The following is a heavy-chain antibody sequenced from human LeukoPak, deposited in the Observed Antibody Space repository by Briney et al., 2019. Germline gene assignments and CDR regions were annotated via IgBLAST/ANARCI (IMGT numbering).Heavy chain of an antibody. CDR1: GFTFNRYS. V-gene: IGHV3-21*01. J-gene: IGHJ4*02. Sequence: GGSLRLSCAASGFTFNRYSMNWVRQAPGKGLEWVSSISSSSSYIYYADSVKGRFTISRDNAKNSLSLQMNSLRAEDTAVYYCAKGGYSYGPFDYWGQGTLVTVSS. CDR2: ISSSSSYI. CDR3: AKGGYSYGPFDY. D-gene: IGHD5-18*01.